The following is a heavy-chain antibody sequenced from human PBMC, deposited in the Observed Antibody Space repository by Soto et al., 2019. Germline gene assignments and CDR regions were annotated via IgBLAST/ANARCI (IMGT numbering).Heavy chain of an antibody. CDR3: ARGGRYGDYVEEGYY. V-gene: IGHV3-30-3*01. CDR2: ISYDGSNK. J-gene: IGHJ4*02. Sequence: QVQLVESGGGVVQPGRSLRLSCAASGFTFSSYAMHWVRQAPGKGLEWVAVISYDGSNKYYADSVKGRFTISRDNSKNTLYLQMNSLRAEDTAVYYCARGGRYGDYVEEGYYWGQGTLVTVSS. CDR1: GFTFSSYA. D-gene: IGHD4-17*01.